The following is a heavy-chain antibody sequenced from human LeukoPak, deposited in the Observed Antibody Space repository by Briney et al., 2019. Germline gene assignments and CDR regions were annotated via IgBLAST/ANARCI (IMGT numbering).Heavy chain of an antibody. J-gene: IGHJ4*02. D-gene: IGHD2-21*01. CDR1: GFTFSSYW. CDR2: INSDGSST. Sequence: GGSLRLSCAASGFTFSSYWMHWVRQAPGKGLVWVSRINSDGSSTSYADSVKGRFTISRDNAKNTLYLQMNSLRAEDTAVYYCAKDRVGGALEFWGQGTLATVSS. V-gene: IGHV3-74*01. CDR3: AKDRVGGALEF.